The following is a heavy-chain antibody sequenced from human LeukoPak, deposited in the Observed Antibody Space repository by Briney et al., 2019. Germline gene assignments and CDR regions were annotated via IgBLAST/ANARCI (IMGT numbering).Heavy chain of an antibody. V-gene: IGHV4-34*01. J-gene: IGHJ4*02. CDR2: IYYSGST. D-gene: IGHD6-13*01. CDR1: GGSFSGYY. CDR3: ARGPSSSWSLYFDY. Sequence: SETLSLTCAVYGGSFSGYYWSWIRQPPGKGLEWIGSIYYSGSTYYNPSLKSRVTISVDTSKNQFSLKLSSVTAADTAVYYCARGPSSSWSLYFDYWGQGTLVTVSS.